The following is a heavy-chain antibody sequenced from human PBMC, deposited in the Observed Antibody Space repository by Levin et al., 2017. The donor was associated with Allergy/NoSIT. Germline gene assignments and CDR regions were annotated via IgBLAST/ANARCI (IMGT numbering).Heavy chain of an antibody. J-gene: IGHJ6*02. CDR3: ARPQLDYHGSGSDYGVDL. CDR2: ISYDGSSK. D-gene: IGHD3-10*01. CDR1: GFTFNSYD. Sequence: GGSLRLSCAASGFTFNSYDMHWVRQAPGKGLEWLSVISYDGSSKFYADSVRGRFTVSRDSFKNTLFLQMNNLRLEDTAVYFCARPQLDYHGSGSDYGVDLWGQGTTVTVSS. V-gene: IGHV3-30-3*01.